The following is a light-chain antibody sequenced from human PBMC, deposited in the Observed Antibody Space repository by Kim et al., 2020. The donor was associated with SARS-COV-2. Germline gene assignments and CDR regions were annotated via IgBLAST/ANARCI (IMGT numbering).Light chain of an antibody. V-gene: IGLV2-14*01. J-gene: IGLJ2*01. CDR1: SGDIGDFYY. Sequence: QSALTQPASVSGSPGQSITISCTRASGDIGDFYYVSWYQQLSGKSPRLLIYDVSKRPSGISGRFSGSKSGDTASLTITGLQPEDEADYYCTSYTGGTFHFGGGTQLTVL. CDR3: TSYTGGTFH. CDR2: DVS.